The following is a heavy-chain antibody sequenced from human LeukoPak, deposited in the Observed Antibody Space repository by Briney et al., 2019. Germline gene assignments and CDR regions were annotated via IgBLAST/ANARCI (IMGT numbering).Heavy chain of an antibody. CDR2: ISGSGGST. J-gene: IGHJ3*02. V-gene: IGHV3-23*01. CDR1: GFTFSSYA. D-gene: IGHD3-10*01. Sequence: GGSLSLSCAASGFTFSSYAMSWVRQAPGKGLEWVSAISGSGGSTYYADSVKGRFTISRDNSKNTLYLQMNSLRAEDTAVYYCAKGPRGVYQSDAFDIWGQGTMVTVSS. CDR3: AKGPRGVYQSDAFDI.